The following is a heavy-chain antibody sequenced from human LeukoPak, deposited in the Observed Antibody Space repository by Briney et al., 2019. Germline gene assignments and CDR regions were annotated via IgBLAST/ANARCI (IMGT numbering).Heavy chain of an antibody. CDR1: GFTFSSYG. J-gene: IGHJ4*02. CDR2: ISGSGGST. CDR3: AKGGSSIAVAGARFDY. V-gene: IGHV3-23*01. D-gene: IGHD6-19*01. Sequence: GGSLRLSCAASGFTFSSYGMSWVRQAPGKGLEWVSAISGSGGSTYYADSVKGRFTISRDNSKNTLYLQMNSLRAEDTAVYYCAKGGSSIAVAGARFDYWGQGTLVTVSS.